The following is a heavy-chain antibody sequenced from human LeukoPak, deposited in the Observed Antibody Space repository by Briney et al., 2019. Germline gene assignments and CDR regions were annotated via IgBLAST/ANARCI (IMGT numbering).Heavy chain of an antibody. CDR1: GFTFDDYA. D-gene: IGHD2-15*01. CDR2: IRWNSGSI. Sequence: GGSLRLSCAASGFTFDDYAMHWVRHAPGKGLEWGLGIRWNSGSIGYADSVKGRFTISRDNSKNTLHLQVNSLRAEDTAVYYCARGLVVGTPTPPKGRPFDICGQGTMVTVSS. J-gene: IGHJ3*02. CDR3: ARGLVVGTPTPPKGRPFDI. V-gene: IGHV3-9*01.